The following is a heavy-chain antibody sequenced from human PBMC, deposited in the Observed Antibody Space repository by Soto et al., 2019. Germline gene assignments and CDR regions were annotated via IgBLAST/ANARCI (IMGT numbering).Heavy chain of an antibody. CDR1: GFTFSSYA. CDR2: ISGSGGST. D-gene: IGHD2-8*01. J-gene: IGHJ6*03. CDR3: AKTGGIVLIVSPLDYYVDV. Sequence: PGGSLRLSCAASGFTFSSYAMSWVRQAPGKGLEWVSAISGSGGSTYYADSVKGRFTISRDNSKNTLYLQMNSLRAEDTAVYYCAKTGGIVLIVSPLDYYVDVWGKGTPVTVSS. V-gene: IGHV3-23*01.